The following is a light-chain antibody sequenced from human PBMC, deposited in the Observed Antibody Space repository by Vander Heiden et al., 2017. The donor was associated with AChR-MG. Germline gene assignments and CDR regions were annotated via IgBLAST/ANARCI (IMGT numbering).Light chain of an antibody. CDR1: KLGDKY. CDR3: QAWDTSTVV. V-gene: IGLV3-1*01. Sequence: SYDLTQPPSVSVSPGQAASITCSGDKLGDKYVSWYQQKPGQSPLLVMYQDIRRPSGIPERFSGSNSGNTASLTIRGTQPMDEADYYCQAWDTSTVVFGGGTKLTVL. J-gene: IGLJ2*01. CDR2: QDI.